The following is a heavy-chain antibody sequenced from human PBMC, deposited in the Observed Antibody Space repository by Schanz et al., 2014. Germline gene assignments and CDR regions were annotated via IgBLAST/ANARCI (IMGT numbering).Heavy chain of an antibody. V-gene: IGHV3-23*04. Sequence: EVQVVESGGGLVQPGGSLRLSCEASGFTLTSYALTWVRQAPGKGLEWVAGISGSGGSTDYADSVKGRFIIPRDNSKNTLYLQMNSLRAEDTAVYYCAKYRYSVFDFDYWGQGTLVTVSS. CDR2: ISGSGGST. D-gene: IGHD3-16*02. J-gene: IGHJ4*02. CDR3: AKYRYSVFDFDY. CDR1: GFTLTSYA.